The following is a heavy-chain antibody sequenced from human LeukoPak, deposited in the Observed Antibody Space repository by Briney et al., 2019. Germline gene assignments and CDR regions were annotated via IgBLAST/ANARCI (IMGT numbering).Heavy chain of an antibody. CDR1: GESFSGYY. V-gene: IGHV4-34*01. Sequence: SETLSLTCTVYGESFSGYYCTWIRQSPGKGLEWIAEINHSGSTNYNPSLKSRVTISLDTSKNQFFLKLSSVTAADTAVYYCARQYYYYSIDSWGQGTLVTVSS. D-gene: IGHD3-22*01. J-gene: IGHJ4*02. CDR2: INHSGST. CDR3: ARQYYYYSIDS.